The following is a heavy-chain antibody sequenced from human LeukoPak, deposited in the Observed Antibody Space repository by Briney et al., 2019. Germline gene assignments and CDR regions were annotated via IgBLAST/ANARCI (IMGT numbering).Heavy chain of an antibody. CDR1: GGFINSYY. CDR2: IYIGGST. V-gene: IGHV4-4*07. J-gene: IGHJ3*02. CDR3: ARESSSTYYLDAFDM. Sequence: SETQSLTCTVSGGFINSYYWSWIRQPAGTGLEWIGRIYIGGSTNYNPSLKSRVTISVDTSKNQFSLKLTSVTAADTAVYYCARESSSTYYLDAFDMWGQGTMVTVYS. D-gene: IGHD3-22*01.